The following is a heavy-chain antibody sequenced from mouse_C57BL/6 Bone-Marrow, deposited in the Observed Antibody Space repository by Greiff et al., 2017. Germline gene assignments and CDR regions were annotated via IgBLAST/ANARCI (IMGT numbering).Heavy chain of an antibody. CDR2: IYPGDGDT. CDR3: ARPIYYYGSTWFAY. CDR1: GYAFSSSW. J-gene: IGHJ3*01. V-gene: IGHV1-82*01. D-gene: IGHD1-1*01. Sequence: QVQLQQSGPELVKPGASVKISCKASGYAFSSSWMNWVKQRPGKGLEWIGRIYPGDGDTNYNGKFKGKATLTADKSSSTAYMQLSSLTSEDSAVYFCARPIYYYGSTWFAYWGQGTLVTVSA.